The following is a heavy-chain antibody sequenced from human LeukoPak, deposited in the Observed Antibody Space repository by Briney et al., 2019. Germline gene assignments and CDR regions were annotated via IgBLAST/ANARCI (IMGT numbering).Heavy chain of an antibody. CDR2: ISFDGSDK. Sequence: PGRSLRLSCAASGFTFSSYAMHWVRQAPGKGLEWVAVISFDGSDKYCADSVKGRFTISRDNSKNTLYLQMNSLRAEDTAVYYCAKSGGGYSSGWFYWGQGTLVTVSS. CDR1: GFTFSSYA. D-gene: IGHD6-19*01. V-gene: IGHV3-30*04. CDR3: AKSGGGYSSGWFY. J-gene: IGHJ4*02.